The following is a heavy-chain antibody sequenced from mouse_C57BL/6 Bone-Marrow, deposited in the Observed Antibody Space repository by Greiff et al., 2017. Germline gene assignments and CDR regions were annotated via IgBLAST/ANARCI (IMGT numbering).Heavy chain of an antibody. CDR2: IDPETGGT. Sequence: VQRVESGAELVRPGASVTLSCKASGYTFTDYEMHWVKQTPVHGLEWIGAIDPETGGTAYNQKFKGKAILTADKSSSTAYMDLRSLPSEDSAVYYCTRETWYFDVWGTGTTVTVSS. CDR3: TRETWYFDV. V-gene: IGHV1-15*01. CDR1: GYTFTDYE. J-gene: IGHJ1*03.